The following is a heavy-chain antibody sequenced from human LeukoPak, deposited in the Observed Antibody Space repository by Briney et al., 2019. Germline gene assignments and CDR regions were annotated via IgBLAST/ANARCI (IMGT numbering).Heavy chain of an antibody. CDR3: AKDQTHDYGDYDLGYFDY. V-gene: IGHV3-23*01. D-gene: IGHD4-17*01. J-gene: IGHJ4*02. CDR2: ISGSGGLT. Sequence: GGSLRLSCAASGFTFSNYAMSWVRQAPGKGLEWVSAISGSGGLTYHADSVKDRFTISRDNSKNTLYLQMNSLRAEDTAVYYCAKDQTHDYGDYDLGYFDYWGQGTLVTVSS. CDR1: GFTFSNYA.